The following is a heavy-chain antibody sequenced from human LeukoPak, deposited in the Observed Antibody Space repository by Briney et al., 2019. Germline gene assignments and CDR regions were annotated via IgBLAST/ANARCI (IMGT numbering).Heavy chain of an antibody. CDR2: ISGSGGST. CDR3: AKDLDDTRAGGY. Sequence: QAGGSLRLSCAASGFTFSSYAMSWVRQAPGKGLEWVSAISGSGGSTYYADSVKGRFTISRDNSKNTLYLQMNSLRAEDTAVYYCAKDLDDTRAGGYWGQGTLVTVSS. D-gene: IGHD3/OR15-3a*01. CDR1: GFTFSSYA. J-gene: IGHJ4*02. V-gene: IGHV3-23*01.